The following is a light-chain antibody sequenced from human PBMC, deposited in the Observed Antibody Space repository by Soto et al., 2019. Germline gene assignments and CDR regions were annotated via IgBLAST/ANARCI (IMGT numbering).Light chain of an antibody. V-gene: IGLV2-11*01. Sequence: QSALTQPRSVSGSPGQSVTISCTGTSSDVGGYNYVSWYQQHPGKAPKLMIYDVNKRPSGVPDRFSGSKSGNTASLTISGLQAEDEADYSCCSYAGSSYVFGTGTKVTVL. J-gene: IGLJ1*01. CDR2: DVN. CDR3: CSYAGSSYV. CDR1: SSDVGGYNY.